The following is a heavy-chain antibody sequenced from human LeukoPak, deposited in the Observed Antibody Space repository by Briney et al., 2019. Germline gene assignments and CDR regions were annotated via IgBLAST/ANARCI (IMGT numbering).Heavy chain of an antibody. CDR2: IGSSGSTI. V-gene: IGHV3-48*04. Sequence: PGGSLRLSCAASGFTFSNYGMNWVRQASGKGLEWVTYIGSSGSTILYADSARGRFTVSRDNAKNSLSLQMNSLGVDDTAVYYCARGLRNVYNYFDYWGQGILVTVSS. CDR3: ARGLRNVYNYFDY. CDR1: GFTFSNYG. D-gene: IGHD1-1*01. J-gene: IGHJ4*02.